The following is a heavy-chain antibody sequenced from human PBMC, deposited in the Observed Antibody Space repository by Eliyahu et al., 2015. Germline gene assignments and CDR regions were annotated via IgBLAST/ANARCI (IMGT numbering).Heavy chain of an antibody. CDR1: GGSISSXXYF. D-gene: IGHD2-15*01. J-gene: IGHJ4*02. V-gene: IGHV4-39*01. Sequence: QLQLQESGPGLVKPSETLSLTCTVSGGSISSXXYFWGLIRPPPGKGAXWIGRSYSSGGTYYNPSLKSRVTISVDTSKNQFSLKLSSVTAADTAVYYCARHDRVVVVVAASYFDYWGQGTLVTVSS. CDR2: SYSSGGT. CDR3: ARHDRVVVVVAASYFDY.